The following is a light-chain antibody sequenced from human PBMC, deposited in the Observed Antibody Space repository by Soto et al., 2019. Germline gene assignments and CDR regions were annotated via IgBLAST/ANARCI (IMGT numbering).Light chain of an antibody. CDR2: DAS. V-gene: IGKV3-11*01. Sequence: EIVLTQSPATLSLSPGEGATLSCRASQSVGSKLAWFQQKPGQAPRLLIYDASNRATGIPARFSGSGSGTEFTVTISSLEPEDFEVYYCQQRSSWPITFGPGTRLEIK. CDR1: QSVGSK. J-gene: IGKJ5*01. CDR3: QQRSSWPIT.